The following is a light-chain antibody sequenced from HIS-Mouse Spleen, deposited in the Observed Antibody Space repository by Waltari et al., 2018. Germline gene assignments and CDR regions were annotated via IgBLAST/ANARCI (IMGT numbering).Light chain of an antibody. J-gene: IGLJ3*02. V-gene: IGLV2-11*01. CDR3: SSYTSSSTWV. CDR1: TRDVGGYNY. Sequence: QSALTQPRSVSGSPGTSVTISCTGTTRDVGGYNYVSWYQQHPGKAPKLMIYDVSKRPSGVPDRFSGSKSGNTASLTISGLQAEDEADYYCSSYTSSSTWVFGGGTKLTVL. CDR2: DVS.